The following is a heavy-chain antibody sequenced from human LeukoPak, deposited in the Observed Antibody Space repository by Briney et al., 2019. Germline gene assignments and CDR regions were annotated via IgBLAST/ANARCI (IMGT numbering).Heavy chain of an antibody. CDR1: GFTFSSYA. CDR2: ISGSGGST. J-gene: IGHJ4*02. D-gene: IGHD1-26*01. V-gene: IGHV3-23*01. CDR3: AKDSTGATRGFDY. Sequence: GGSLRLSCAASGFTFSSYAMSWVRQAPGKGLEWVSGISGSGGSTYYADSVKGRFTISRDNSKNTLDLQMNSLRAEDTAVYYCAKDSTGATRGFDYWGQGTLVTVSS.